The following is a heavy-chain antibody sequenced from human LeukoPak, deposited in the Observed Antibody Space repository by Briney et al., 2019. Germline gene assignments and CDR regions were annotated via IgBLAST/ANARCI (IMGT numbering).Heavy chain of an antibody. V-gene: IGHV3-21*01. Sequence: GGSLRLSCAASGFTFSSYSMNWVRQASGKGLEWVSSISSSSSYIYYADSVKGRFTISRDNAKNSLYLQMNSLRAEDTAVYYCARDGPSSGYPWWGQGTLVTVSS. CDR3: ARDGPSSGYPW. D-gene: IGHD3-22*01. J-gene: IGHJ4*02. CDR2: ISSSSSYI. CDR1: GFTFSSYS.